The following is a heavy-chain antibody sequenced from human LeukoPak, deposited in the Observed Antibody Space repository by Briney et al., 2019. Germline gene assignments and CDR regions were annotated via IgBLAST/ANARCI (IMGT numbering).Heavy chain of an antibody. V-gene: IGHV1-69*13. Sequence: GASVKVSCKASGGTFSSYAISWVRQAPGQGLEWMEGIIPIFGTANYAQKFQGRVTITADESTSTAYMELSSLRSEDTAVYYCATLEAAAPYYYGMDVWGQGTTVTVSS. CDR1: GGTFSSYA. J-gene: IGHJ6*02. D-gene: IGHD2-15*01. CDR2: IIPIFGTA. CDR3: ATLEAAAPYYYGMDV.